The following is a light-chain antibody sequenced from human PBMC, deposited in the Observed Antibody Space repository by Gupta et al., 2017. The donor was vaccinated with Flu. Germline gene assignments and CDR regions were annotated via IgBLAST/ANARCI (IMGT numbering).Light chain of an antibody. CDR3: SAYTSSSNVV. Sequence: ALTQPASVSGSPDPSITISFTGTSSDVGGYNSVSWYQHHPGKAPKLMIYEVSKWPAGDAHRFSGSKSGNTASLTISGLQAEDEADYYCSAYTSSSNVVFGGGTKLPVL. J-gene: IGLJ2*01. CDR2: EVS. V-gene: IGLV2-14*01. CDR1: SSDVGGYNS.